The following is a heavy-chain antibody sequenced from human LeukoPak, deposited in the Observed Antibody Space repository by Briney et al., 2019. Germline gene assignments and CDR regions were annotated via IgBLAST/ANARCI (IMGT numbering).Heavy chain of an antibody. Sequence: SETLSLTCTVSGGSINSNKYYWGWIRQPPGKGLEWIGSIYFTGKIYYNASLKSRVTVSLDTSKNHFSLKLNSVTAADTAVYYCARVRITMIVPEYFDFWGQGTLVTVSS. CDR3: ARVRITMIVPEYFDF. V-gene: IGHV4-39*07. CDR1: GGSINSNKYY. CDR2: IYFTGKI. J-gene: IGHJ4*02. D-gene: IGHD3-22*01.